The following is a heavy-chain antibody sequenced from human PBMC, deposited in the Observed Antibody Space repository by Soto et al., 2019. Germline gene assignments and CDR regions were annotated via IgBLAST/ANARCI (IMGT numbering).Heavy chain of an antibody. D-gene: IGHD3-22*01. J-gene: IGHJ4*02. CDR2: VYYTGNT. CDR1: GGSVSNSSHY. Sequence: SETLSLTCTVSGGSVSNSSHYWTWIRQPPGKGLEWIGYVYYTGNTNYNPSLKSRLTMSVDTSNNQFSLKLRSVTAADTAMYYCARDRRGGTRPHYYDSSGYYNPFDRWGQGTLVTVSS. V-gene: IGHV4-61*01. CDR3: ARDRRGGTRPHYYDSSGYYNPFDR.